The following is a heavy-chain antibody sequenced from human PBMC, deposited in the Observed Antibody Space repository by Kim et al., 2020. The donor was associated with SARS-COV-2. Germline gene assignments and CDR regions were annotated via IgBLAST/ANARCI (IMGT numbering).Heavy chain of an antibody. CDR3: AASDGYYYGMDV. V-gene: IGHV3-30*01. Sequence: YYAKSVTGRFTSSRDNSQNTLSLQMNSLRAEDTAVYYCAASDGYYYGMDVWGQGTTVTVPS. J-gene: IGHJ6*02.